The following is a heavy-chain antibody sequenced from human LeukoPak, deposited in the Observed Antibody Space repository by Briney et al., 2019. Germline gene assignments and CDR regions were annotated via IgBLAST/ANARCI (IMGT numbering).Heavy chain of an antibody. D-gene: IGHD6-6*01. Sequence: GGSLRLSCVASGFTFTIYTMNWVRQAPGKGLEWVSSISSSSGFINYADSVRGRFTISRDNAKNSLYLQMNSLRAEDTAVYYCARNWRSSSSHFDYWGQGTLVTVSS. V-gene: IGHV3-21*06. CDR2: ISSSSGFI. J-gene: IGHJ4*02. CDR3: ARNWRSSSSHFDY. CDR1: GFTFTIYT.